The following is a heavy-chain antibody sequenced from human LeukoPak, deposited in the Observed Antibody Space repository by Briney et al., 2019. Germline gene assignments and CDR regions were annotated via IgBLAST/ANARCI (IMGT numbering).Heavy chain of an antibody. J-gene: IGHJ4*02. CDR3: AGANCSSTSCYIPADY. D-gene: IGHD2-2*02. CDR1: GFTFSSYA. CDR2: ISYDGSNK. Sequence: GRSLRLSCAASGFTFSSYAMHWVRQAPGKGLEWVAVISYDGSNKYYADSVKGRFTTSRDNSKNTLYLQMNSLRAEDTAVYYCAGANCSSTSCYIPADYWGQGTLVTVSS. V-gene: IGHV3-30-3*01.